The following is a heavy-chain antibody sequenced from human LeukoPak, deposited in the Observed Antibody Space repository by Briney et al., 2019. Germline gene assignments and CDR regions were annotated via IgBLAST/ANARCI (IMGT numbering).Heavy chain of an antibody. CDR2: IYYSGST. J-gene: IGHJ2*01. D-gene: IGHD4-17*01. CDR1: GGSISSGGYY. V-gene: IGHV4-31*03. CDR3: AVLIPLGPYGDYHPNWYFDL. Sequence: SETLSLTCTVSGGSISSGGYYWSWIRQHPGKGLEWIGYIYYSGSTYYNPSLKSRVTISVDTSKNQFSLKLSSVTAAATAVYYCAVLIPLGPYGDYHPNWYFDLWGRGTLVTVSS.